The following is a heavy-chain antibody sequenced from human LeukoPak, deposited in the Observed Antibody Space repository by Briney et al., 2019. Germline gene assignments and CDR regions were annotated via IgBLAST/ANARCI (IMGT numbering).Heavy chain of an antibody. CDR1: GFSVRNYY. CDR2: IRGSGET. D-gene: IGHD1-26*01. CDR3: ARDRAATQGWVEFDP. J-gene: IGHJ5*02. Sequence: PGGSLRLSCAVSGFSVRNYYMSWLRQAPVKWLEWVSLIRGSGETVYAASVKGRFTISRDDSKNTVYLQMNSLRLDDTAVYFCARDRAATQGWVEFDPWGQGTLVTVSS. V-gene: IGHV3-66*03.